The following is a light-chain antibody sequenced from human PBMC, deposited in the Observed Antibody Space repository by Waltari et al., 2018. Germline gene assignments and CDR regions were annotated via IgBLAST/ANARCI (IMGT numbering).Light chain of an antibody. V-gene: IGLV2-23*02. Sequence: QSVLTQSASVSGSPGQSVTFSCTGTTSDVGNYDLVSWYQQRPGEAPKLMVYEVNKRPSRVSSRFSGSKSGNTASLTISGLQAEDDGDYYCSSFAGSGRVVFGGGTKVTVL. CDR2: EVN. CDR1: TSDVGNYDL. CDR3: SSFAGSGRVV. J-gene: IGLJ3*02.